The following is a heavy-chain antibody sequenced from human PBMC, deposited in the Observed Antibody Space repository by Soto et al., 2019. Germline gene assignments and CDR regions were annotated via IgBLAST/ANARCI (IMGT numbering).Heavy chain of an antibody. CDR1: GASITYGGYS. J-gene: IGHJ4*02. CDR3: ARGGGSESFDY. Sequence: QLQLHESGSGLVKPSQTLSLTCTVSGASITYGGYSWSWIRQTPGKGPEWIGYINHLETTFYNPSFESRLSLSRDRSKNQFSLNLNSMSAADRAVYFCARGGGSESFDYWGQGFLVTVSS. V-gene: IGHV4-30-2*01. D-gene: IGHD1-26*01. CDR2: INHLETT.